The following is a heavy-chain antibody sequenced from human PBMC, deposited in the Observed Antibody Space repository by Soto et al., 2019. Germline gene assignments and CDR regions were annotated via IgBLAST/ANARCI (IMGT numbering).Heavy chain of an antibody. CDR3: ARQEPTYYYYMDV. J-gene: IGHJ6*03. V-gene: IGHV4-59*08. Sequence: SETLSLTCTVSGGSISGYFCTWIRQPPGKGLEWIGSISYSGSTNYSPSLKSRVALSVDTSKNQFSLKLSSVTAADTAVYYCARQEPTYYYYMDVWGKGTTVTVSS. CDR2: ISYSGST. CDR1: GGSISGYF. D-gene: IGHD1-26*01.